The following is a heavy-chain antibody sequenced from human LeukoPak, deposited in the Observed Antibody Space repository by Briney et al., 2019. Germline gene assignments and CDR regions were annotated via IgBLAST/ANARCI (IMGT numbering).Heavy chain of an antibody. CDR2: IIPIFGTA. V-gene: IGHV1-69*06. J-gene: IGHJ6*03. CDR3: ATEMTTVVTPSFYYYYYMDV. Sequence: ASVKVSCKASGGTFSSYAISWVRQAPGQGLEWMGGIIPIFGTAIYAQKFQGRVTMTEDTSTDTAYMELSSLRSEDTAVYYCATEMTTVVTPSFYYYYYMDVWGKGTTVTVSS. D-gene: IGHD4-23*01. CDR1: GGTFSSYA.